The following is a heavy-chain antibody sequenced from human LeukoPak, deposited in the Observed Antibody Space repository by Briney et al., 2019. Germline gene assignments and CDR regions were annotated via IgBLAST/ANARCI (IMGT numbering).Heavy chain of an antibody. V-gene: IGHV1-18*01. CDR3: ARSYYYDSSGPVDYYYYMDV. CDR2: ISAYNGNT. CDR1: GYTFTSYG. D-gene: IGHD3-22*01. Sequence: ASVKVSCKASGYTFTSYGISWVRQAPGQGLEWMGWISAYNGNTNYAQKLQGRVTMTTDTSTSTAYMELRSLRSDDTAVYYCARSYYYDSSGPVDYYYYMDVWGKGTTVTVSS. J-gene: IGHJ6*03.